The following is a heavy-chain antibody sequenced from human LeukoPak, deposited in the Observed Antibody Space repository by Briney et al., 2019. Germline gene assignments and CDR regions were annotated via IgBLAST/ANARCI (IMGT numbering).Heavy chain of an antibody. Sequence: GGSLRLSCAASGFTFSSYAMSWVRQAPGKGLEWVSAISGSGGSTYYADSVKGRFTISRDNSKNTLYLQMNSLRAEDTAVYYCAKDLWDSSGWYRDNWGQGTLVTVSS. V-gene: IGHV3-23*01. CDR2: ISGSGGST. J-gene: IGHJ4*02. CDR1: GFTFSSYA. CDR3: AKDLWDSSGWYRDN. D-gene: IGHD6-19*01.